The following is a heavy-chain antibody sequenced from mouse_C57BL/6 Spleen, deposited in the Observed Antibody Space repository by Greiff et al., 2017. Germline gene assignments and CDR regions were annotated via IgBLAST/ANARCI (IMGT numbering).Heavy chain of an antibody. V-gene: IGHV5-9-1*02. CDR3: TRDGAYYGSSYAMDY. D-gene: IGHD1-1*01. CDR2: ISSGGDYI. Sequence: EVKLMESGEGLVKPGGSLKLSCAASGFTFSSYAMSWVRQTPEKRLEWVAYISSGGDYIYYADTVKGRFPISRDTARNTLYLQMSSLKSEDTAMYYCTRDGAYYGSSYAMDYWGQGTSVTVSS. J-gene: IGHJ4*01. CDR1: GFTFSSYA.